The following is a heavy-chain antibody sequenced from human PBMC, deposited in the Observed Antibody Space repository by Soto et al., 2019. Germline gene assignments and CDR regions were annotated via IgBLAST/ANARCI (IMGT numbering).Heavy chain of an antibody. J-gene: IGHJ5*02. CDR2: IYYSGST. Sequence: SETQSLTCTVSGSSISSSSYYWGWIRQPPGKGLEWIGSIYYSGSTYYNPSLKSRVTISVDTSKNQFSLKLSSVTAADTAVYYCARVWFGESSWFDPWGQGTLVTVSS. V-gene: IGHV4-39*01. D-gene: IGHD3-10*01. CDR1: GSSISSSSYY. CDR3: ARVWFGESSWFDP.